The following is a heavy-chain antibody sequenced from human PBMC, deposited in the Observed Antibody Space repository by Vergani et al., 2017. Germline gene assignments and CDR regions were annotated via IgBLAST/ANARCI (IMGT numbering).Heavy chain of an antibody. CDR3: TSLDIVATPRGY. J-gene: IGHJ4*02. V-gene: IGHV3-15*01. Sequence: EVHLVESGGGLVKPGGSLRLSCAASGFTFSNAWMSWVRQAPGKGLEWVGRIKSKTDGGTTDYAAPVKGRFTISRDDSKNTLYLQMNSLKTEDTAVYYCTSLDIVATPRGYWGQGTLVTVSS. CDR1: GFTFSNAW. D-gene: IGHD5-12*01. CDR2: IKSKTDGGTT.